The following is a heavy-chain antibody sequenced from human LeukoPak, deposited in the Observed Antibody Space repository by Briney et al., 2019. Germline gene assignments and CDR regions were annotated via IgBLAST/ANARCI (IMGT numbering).Heavy chain of an antibody. J-gene: IGHJ6*03. V-gene: IGHV1-2*02. Sequence: GASVKVSCKASGYTFTGYYMHWVRQAPGQGLEWMGWINPNSGGTNYAQKLQGRVTMTTDTSTSTAYMELRSLRSDDTAVYYCARGTTAAIPETYYYYYYMDVWGKGTTVTVS. CDR2: INPNSGGT. CDR1: GYTFTGYY. D-gene: IGHD2-2*02. CDR3: ARGTTAAIPETYYYYYYMDV.